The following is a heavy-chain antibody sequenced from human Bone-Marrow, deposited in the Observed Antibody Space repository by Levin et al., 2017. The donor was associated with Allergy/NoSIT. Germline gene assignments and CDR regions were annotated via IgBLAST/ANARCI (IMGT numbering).Heavy chain of an antibody. D-gene: IGHD2-2*01. CDR3: ARDSVVPSATLGFDP. CDR2: IVPILGTP. V-gene: IGHV1-69*06. Sequence: PGASVKVSCQASGDTFNNCAINWVRQAPGQGLEWMGGIVPILGTPSYAQKFQGRLTITADTSTSTAYMELSSLRSEDTALYYCARDSVVPSATLGFDPWGQGSLVTVSS. J-gene: IGHJ5*02. CDR1: GDTFNNCA.